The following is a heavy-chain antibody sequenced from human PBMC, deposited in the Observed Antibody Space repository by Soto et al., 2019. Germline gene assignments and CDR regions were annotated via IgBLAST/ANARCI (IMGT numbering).Heavy chain of an antibody. V-gene: IGHV2-5*02. CDR2: IYWDDDK. D-gene: IGHD6-19*01. Sequence: QITLKESGPTVVKPTQTLTLTCSLSGFSLNTAGVGVGWIRQPPGKALEWLAVIYWDDDKSWNPSLRDRLTINRDASDDQVVPTVTNMDPVDTGTYYCARRRGGFGGGWTTPYFDYWGQGTLVTVSS. CDR3: ARRRGGFGGGWTTPYFDY. CDR1: GFSLNTAGVG. J-gene: IGHJ4*02.